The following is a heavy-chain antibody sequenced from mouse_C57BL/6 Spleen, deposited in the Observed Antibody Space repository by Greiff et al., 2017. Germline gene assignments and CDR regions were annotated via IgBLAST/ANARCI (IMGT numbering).Heavy chain of an antibody. J-gene: IGHJ1*03. V-gene: IGHV1-69*01. Sequence: QVQLQQPGAELVMPGASVKLSCKASGYTFTSYWMHWVKQRPGQGLEWIGEIDPSDSYTNYNQKFKGKSTLTVDKSSSTAYMQLSSLTSEDSAVYYGARRRGFWYFDVWGTGTTVTVSS. CDR3: ARRRGFWYFDV. CDR1: GYTFTSYW. CDR2: IDPSDSYT.